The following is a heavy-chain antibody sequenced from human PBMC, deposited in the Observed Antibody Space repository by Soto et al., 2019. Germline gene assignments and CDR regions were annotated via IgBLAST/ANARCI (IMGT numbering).Heavy chain of an antibody. Sequence: QVQLVQSGAEVKKPGSSVTVSCKASGGTFSSYTISWVRQAPGQGLEWMGGLIPIFGTANYAQKFQGRVTITADESTSTANMELSSLRSEDTAVYYCARGNHRWLQLWYFALWGRGTLVTVSS. CDR1: GGTFSSYT. V-gene: IGHV1-69*12. CDR3: ARGNHRWLQLWYFAL. CDR2: LIPIFGTA. D-gene: IGHD5-12*01. J-gene: IGHJ2*01.